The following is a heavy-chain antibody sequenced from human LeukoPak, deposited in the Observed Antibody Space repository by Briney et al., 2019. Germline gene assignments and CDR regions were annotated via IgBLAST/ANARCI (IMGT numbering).Heavy chain of an antibody. V-gene: IGHV3-21*01. Sequence: GGALRLSSVASVFSFNNYAMNWVRPAPEKGLEWVSSISSSSNYIYYADSVKCRFTLPRDNAKNSRYLQMNSLRAEDTAVYYCARGAGYFDYWGQGTLVTVSS. CDR1: VFSFNNYA. CDR3: ARGAGYFDY. D-gene: IGHD6-19*01. J-gene: IGHJ4*02. CDR2: ISSSSNYI.